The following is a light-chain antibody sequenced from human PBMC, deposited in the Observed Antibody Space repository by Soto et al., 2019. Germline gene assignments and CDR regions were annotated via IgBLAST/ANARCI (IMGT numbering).Light chain of an antibody. CDR1: QTVNSDY. J-gene: IGKJ1*01. CDR3: HQFGYSPRT. CDR2: ATS. Sequence: EIVLTQSPGTLSLSPGETATLSCRDSQTVNSDYLAWFQQRPGQAPRLLIFATSRRATDNPDRFSGSGSGTVFTLAIRRLEPEDFAVYYCHQFGYSPRTFGQGTKVE. V-gene: IGKV3-20*01.